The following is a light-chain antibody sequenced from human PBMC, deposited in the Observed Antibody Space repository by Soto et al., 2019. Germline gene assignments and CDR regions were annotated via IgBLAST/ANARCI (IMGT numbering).Light chain of an antibody. V-gene: IGLV1-47*01. CDR3: AAWDDSLSGRVV. CDR1: SSNIGSNY. J-gene: IGLJ3*02. Sequence: QSALTQPPSASGTPGQRVTISCSGTSSNIGSNYVFWYQQIPGTAPKLLIFRDTQRPSGVPDRFSGSKSGTSASLAINGLRSGDEADYYCAAWDDSLSGRVVIGGGTKLTVL. CDR2: RDT.